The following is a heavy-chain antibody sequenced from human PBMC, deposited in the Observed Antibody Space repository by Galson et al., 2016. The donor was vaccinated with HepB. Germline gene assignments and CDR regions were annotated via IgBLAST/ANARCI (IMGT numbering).Heavy chain of an antibody. D-gene: IGHD1/OR15-1a*01. J-gene: IGHJ6*02. CDR3: VEQRKGAPYGMDV. CDR2: TYYRSKWYN. CDR1: GDSVSSNSAA. Sequence: CAISGDSVSSNSAAWNWIGQSPSRGLEWLGRTYYRSKWYNDYAVSVKSRMIVNPDTSKNQFSLQLNSVTPEDTAVYYCVEQRKGAPYGMDVWGQGTTVTVS. V-gene: IGHV6-1*01.